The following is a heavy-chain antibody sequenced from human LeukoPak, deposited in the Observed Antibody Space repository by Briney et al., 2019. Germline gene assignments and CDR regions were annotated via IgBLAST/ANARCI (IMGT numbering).Heavy chain of an antibody. CDR1: GFSVISTL. CDR2: INADADT. CDR3: ARDRAGRQAWVEFDL. Sequence: GGSLRLSCTVSGFSVISTLMDWVRQAPGEGPEWVGLINADADTVYADSVKGRFTISRDTSKNMVYLQMNSLGPADSAIYYCARDRAGRQAWVEFDLWGQGTLVTVSS. J-gene: IGHJ5*02. D-gene: IGHD3-10*01. V-gene: IGHV3-53*05.